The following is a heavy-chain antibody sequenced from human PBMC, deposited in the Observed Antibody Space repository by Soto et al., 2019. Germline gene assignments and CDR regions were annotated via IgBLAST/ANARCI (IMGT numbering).Heavy chain of an antibody. CDR1: GDTFSSYA. CDR3: ARPHGSGSKNWFDP. CDR2: IIPIFGTA. Sequence: SVKVSCKASGDTFSSYAISWVRQAPGQGLEWMGGIIPIFGTANYAQKFQGRVTITADKSTSTAYMELSSLRSEDTAVYYCARPHGSGSKNWFDPWGQGTLVTVSS. J-gene: IGHJ5*02. V-gene: IGHV1-69*06. D-gene: IGHD3-10*01.